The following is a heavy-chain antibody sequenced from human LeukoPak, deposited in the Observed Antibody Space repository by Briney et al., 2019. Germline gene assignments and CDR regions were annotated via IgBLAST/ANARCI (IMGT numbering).Heavy chain of an antibody. J-gene: IGHJ3*02. Sequence: ASVKVSCKVSGKTLSELAMHWVRQAPGKGLQWMGGFDPETDERIYAQKFQGRVTMTEDTSTDTAYMELSSLRSEDTAVYYCATGPGYDILTGNYIKIFDIWGQGTMVTVSS. CDR1: GKTLSELA. CDR3: ATGPGYDILTGNYIKIFDI. V-gene: IGHV1-24*01. D-gene: IGHD3-9*01. CDR2: FDPETDER.